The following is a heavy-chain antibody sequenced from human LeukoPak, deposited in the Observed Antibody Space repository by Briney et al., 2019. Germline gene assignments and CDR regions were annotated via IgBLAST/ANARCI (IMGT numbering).Heavy chain of an antibody. Sequence: GGSLRLSCAASGFTFRSNAMSWVRQAPGKGLEWVSGISGSGLSTDYADSVKGRFTISRDNFKNTLYLQMNSLRAEDTAVYYCARAATDYWGQGTLVTVSS. CDR1: GFTFRSNA. CDR3: ARAATDY. J-gene: IGHJ4*02. V-gene: IGHV3-23*01. CDR2: ISGSGLST.